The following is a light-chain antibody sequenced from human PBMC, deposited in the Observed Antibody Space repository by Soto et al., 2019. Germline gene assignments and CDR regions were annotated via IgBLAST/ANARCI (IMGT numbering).Light chain of an antibody. CDR1: QSVRSN. CDR2: GAS. J-gene: IGKJ1*01. Sequence: EFVLTQSPGTLSLSPGERATLSCRASQSVRSNLAWYQQKPGQAPRLLIYGASTRATGIPARFSGSGSGREFTLTMSSLQSEDFAVYFCQQYNKWPRTFGQGTKVDIK. V-gene: IGKV3-15*01. CDR3: QQYNKWPRT.